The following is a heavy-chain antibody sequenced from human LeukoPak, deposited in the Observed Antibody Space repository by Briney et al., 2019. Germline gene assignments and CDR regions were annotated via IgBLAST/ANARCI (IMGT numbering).Heavy chain of an antibody. CDR3: ARDPRDYDFWSGYPTYYYYYYGMDV. D-gene: IGHD3-3*01. J-gene: IGHJ6*02. CDR2: INHSGSI. V-gene: IGHV4-34*01. CDR1: GGSFSGYY. Sequence: PSETLSLTCAVYGGSFSGYYWSWIRQPPGKGLEWIGEINHSGSINHNPSLKSRVTISVDTSKNQFSLKLSSVTAADTAVYYCARDPRDYDFWSGYPTYYYYYYGMDVWGQGTTVTVSS.